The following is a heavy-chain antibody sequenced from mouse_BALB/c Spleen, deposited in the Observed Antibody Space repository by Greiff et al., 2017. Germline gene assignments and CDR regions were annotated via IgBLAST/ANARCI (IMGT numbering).Heavy chain of an antibody. J-gene: IGHJ3*01. CDR1: GFTFSSYT. V-gene: IGHV5-6-4*01. CDR2: ISSGGSYT. CDR3: TRDLDSAWFAY. Sequence: EVKLMESGGGLVKPGGSLKLSCAASGFTFSSYTMSWVRQTPEKRLEWVATISSGGSYTYYPDSVKGRFTISRDNAKNTLYLQMSSLKSEDTAMYYCTRDLDSAWFAYWGQGTLVTVSA.